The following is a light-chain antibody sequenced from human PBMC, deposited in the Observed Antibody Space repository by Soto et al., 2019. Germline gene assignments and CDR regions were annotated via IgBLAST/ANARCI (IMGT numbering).Light chain of an antibody. CDR3: EHRSNWPWT. Sequence: EIVLTQSPATLSLSPGERATLSCRASQSVSSYLAWYQQKPGQAPRLLIYDTSDRATGIPARFSGSGSGTDFTLTISGREPEDLAHSYCEHRSNWPWTVGGGNKVEIK. J-gene: IGKJ4*01. V-gene: IGKV3-11*01. CDR1: QSVSSY. CDR2: DTS.